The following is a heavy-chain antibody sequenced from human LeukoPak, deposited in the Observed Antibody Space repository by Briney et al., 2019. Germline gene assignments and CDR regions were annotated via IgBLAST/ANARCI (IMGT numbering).Heavy chain of an antibody. CDR1: GYTFTSYG. Sequence: ASVKVSCKASGYTFTSYGISWVRQAPGQGLEWMGWISAYNGNTNYAQKLQVRVTMTTDTSTSTAYMELRSLRSDDTAVYYCARSWNDEGVSDYWGQGTLVPVSS. D-gene: IGHD1-1*01. J-gene: IGHJ4*02. V-gene: IGHV1-18*01. CDR2: ISAYNGNT. CDR3: ARSWNDEGVSDY.